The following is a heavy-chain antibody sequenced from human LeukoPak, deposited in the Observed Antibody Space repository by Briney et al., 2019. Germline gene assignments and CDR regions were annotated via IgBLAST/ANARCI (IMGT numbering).Heavy chain of an antibody. D-gene: IGHD3/OR15-3a*01. J-gene: IGHJ5*02. CDR3: ANGLDPITHWFDP. CDR2: IYYNGNT. CDR1: DGSINSYY. Sequence: PSETLSLTCSVSDGSINSYYWNWIRRPPGKGLEWIGYIYYNGNTNYSPSLKSRVTISVDTSKNQFSLKLSSVTAADTAVYYCANGLDPITHWFDPWGQGTLVTVSS. V-gene: IGHV4-59*12.